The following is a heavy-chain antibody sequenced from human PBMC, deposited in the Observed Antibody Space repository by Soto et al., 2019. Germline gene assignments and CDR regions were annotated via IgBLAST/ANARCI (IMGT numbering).Heavy chain of an antibody. CDR2: IHDSGAT. CDR3: ARHGITGSYYDASDY. CDR1: GDSITGDDW. Sequence: SETLSLTCAVSGDSITGDDWWSLVRQPPGKGLEWIGEIHDSGATNYNPSLKSRVTISVDKSKNQFSLKLSSVTAADTAVYHCARHGITGSYYDASDYWGQGTLVTVSS. D-gene: IGHD1-26*01. J-gene: IGHJ4*02. V-gene: IGHV4-4*02.